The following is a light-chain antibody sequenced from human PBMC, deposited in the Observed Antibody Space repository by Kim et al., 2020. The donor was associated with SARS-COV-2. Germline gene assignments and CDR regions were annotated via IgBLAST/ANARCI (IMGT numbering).Light chain of an antibody. J-gene: IGLJ3*02. CDR3: QVWDSSSDHPEV. CDR2: YDS. V-gene: IGLV3-21*04. CDR1: NIGSKR. Sequence: PGKTARITCGGNNIGSKRVHWYQQKPGQAPVLVIYYDSDRPSGIPERFSGSNSGNTATLTISRVEAGDEADYYCQVWDSSSDHPEVFGGGTKLTVL.